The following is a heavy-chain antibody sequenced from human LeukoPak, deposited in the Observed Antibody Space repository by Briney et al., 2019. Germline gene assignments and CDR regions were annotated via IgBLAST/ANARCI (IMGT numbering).Heavy chain of an antibody. CDR3: ARDHESNWYPYHDY. CDR2: IKQDGSQK. D-gene: IGHD6-13*01. V-gene: IGHV3-7*03. Sequence: GGSLRLSCAASGFSFSTYWMSWVRQAPGKGLEWLANIKQDGSQKYYVDSVKDRFTISRDNAKNSLYLQLDSLRADDTAVYYCARDHESNWYPYHDYWGQGTPVTVSS. J-gene: IGHJ4*02. CDR1: GFSFSTYW.